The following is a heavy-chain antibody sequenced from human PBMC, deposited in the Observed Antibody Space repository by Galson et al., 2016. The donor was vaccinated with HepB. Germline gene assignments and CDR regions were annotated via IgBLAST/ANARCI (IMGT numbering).Heavy chain of an antibody. J-gene: IGHJ4*02. V-gene: IGHV4-34*01. Sequence: SETLSLTCAVSGDSFSDYYWSWIRQSPGRGLEWIGEVNHNISTNYSPSLKSRVIMSADTSKKQFSLKVTSVTAADTAVYYCARGRGRMTVSTKRIFDYWGQGILVTVSS. D-gene: IGHD5/OR15-5a*01. CDR1: GDSFSDYY. CDR2: VNHNIST. CDR3: ARGRGRMTVSTKRIFDY.